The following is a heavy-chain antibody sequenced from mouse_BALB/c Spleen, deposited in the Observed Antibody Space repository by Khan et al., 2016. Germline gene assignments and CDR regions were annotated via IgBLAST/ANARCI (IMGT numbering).Heavy chain of an antibody. V-gene: IGHV5-17*02. CDR1: GFTFSSFG. J-gene: IGHJ2*01. Sequence: EVELVESGGGLVQPGGSRKLSCAASGFTFSSFGMHWVRQAPEKGLEWVAFISSGSSAIYYADTVKGRFTISRENPKNTLFLQMTSLRTEDTAMYYCGRGDYWGKGTTLTVSS. CDR3: GRGDY. CDR2: ISSGSSAI.